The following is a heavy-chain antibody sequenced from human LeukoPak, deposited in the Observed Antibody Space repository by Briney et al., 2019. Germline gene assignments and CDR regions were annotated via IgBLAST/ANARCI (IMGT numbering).Heavy chain of an antibody. CDR1: GGSFSGYY. CDR2: INHSGST. Sequence: SETLSLTCAVYGGSFSGYYWSWVRQPPGKGLEWIGEINHSGSTNYNPSLKSRVTISVDTSKNQSSLKLSSVTAADTAVYYCARVLLWFGYNWFDPWGQGTLVTVSS. V-gene: IGHV4-34*01. CDR3: ARVLLWFGYNWFDP. D-gene: IGHD3-10*01. J-gene: IGHJ5*02.